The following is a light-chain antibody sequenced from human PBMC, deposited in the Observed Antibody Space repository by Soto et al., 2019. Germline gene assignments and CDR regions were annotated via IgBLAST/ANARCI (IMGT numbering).Light chain of an antibody. CDR1: QSVASSH. CDR2: DAS. J-gene: IGKJ3*01. CDR3: QYYGSASFT. Sequence: SQSVASSHLAWYRQKPGQTPRLLIYDASSRATGIPDRISGSGSGTDFTRTICALAADHFTVYYCQYYGSASFTLDPGTKVDIK. V-gene: IGKV3-20*01.